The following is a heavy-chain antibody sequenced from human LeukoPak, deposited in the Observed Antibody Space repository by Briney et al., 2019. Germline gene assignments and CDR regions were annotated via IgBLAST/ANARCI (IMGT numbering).Heavy chain of an antibody. CDR3: ARGWIYSYGYNYFDY. Sequence: PSETLSLTCTVSGGSISSGGYNWSWIRQHPGKGLECIGYIYYSGSTYYNPSLKSRVTISVDTSKNQFSLKLSSVTAADTAVYYCARGWIYSYGYNYFDYWGQGTLVTVSS. CDR1: GGSISSGGYN. J-gene: IGHJ4*02. D-gene: IGHD5-18*01. V-gene: IGHV4-31*03. CDR2: IYYSGST.